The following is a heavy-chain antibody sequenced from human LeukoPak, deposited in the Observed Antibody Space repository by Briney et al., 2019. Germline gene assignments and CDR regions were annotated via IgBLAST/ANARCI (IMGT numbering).Heavy chain of an antibody. CDR2: IYTSGST. D-gene: IGHD1-26*01. V-gene: IGHV4-4*07. J-gene: IGHJ4*02. CDR1: GGSISSYY. Sequence: SETLSLTCTVSGGSISSYYWSWIRQPAGTALEWIGRIYTSGSTNYNPSLKSRVTMSVDTSKNQFSLKLSSVTAADTAVYDCARSHPRGSYYDFDYWGQGTLDTVSS. CDR3: ARSHPRGSYYDFDY.